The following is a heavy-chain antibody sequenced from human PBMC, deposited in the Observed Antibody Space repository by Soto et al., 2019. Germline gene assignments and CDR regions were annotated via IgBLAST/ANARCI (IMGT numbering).Heavy chain of an antibody. Sequence: QVQLVQSGAEVKKPGSSVKVSCKASGGTFSSYTISWVRQAPGQGLEWMGRIIPILGIANYAQKFQGRVTIXAXNXXSPAYMELSSLRSEDTAVYYCAMEYCSSTSCYRDYWGQGTLVTVSS. V-gene: IGHV1-69*02. CDR2: IIPILGIA. J-gene: IGHJ4*02. CDR1: GGTFSSYT. D-gene: IGHD2-2*02. CDR3: AMEYCSSTSCYRDY.